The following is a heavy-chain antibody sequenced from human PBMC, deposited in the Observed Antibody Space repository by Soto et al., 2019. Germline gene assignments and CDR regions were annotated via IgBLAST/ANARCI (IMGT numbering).Heavy chain of an antibody. CDR3: AKSTYCAGDCYSKDIDA. Sequence: DVQLLESGGGLVQPGGSLRLSCAVSVVTLSDYAMSWVRQAPGEGLEWVSSIRLAAGNTHYADSVRGRFTISRDNLKNILYLQMNYLRAEDTALYYCAKSTYCAGDCYSKDIDAWGQGTLVTVS. CDR2: IRLAAGNT. D-gene: IGHD2-21*02. J-gene: IGHJ5*02. CDR1: VVTLSDYA. V-gene: IGHV3-23*01.